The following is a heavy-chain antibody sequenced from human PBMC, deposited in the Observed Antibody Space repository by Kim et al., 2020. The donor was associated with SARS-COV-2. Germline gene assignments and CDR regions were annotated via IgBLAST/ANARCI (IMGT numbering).Heavy chain of an antibody. CDR2: IKQDGSEK. V-gene: IGHV3-7*01. CDR3: ARDEWLGLGAFDI. Sequence: GGSLRLSCVASGFTFSSYWMSWVRQAPGKGLEWVANIKQDGSEKYYVDSVKGRFTISRDNAKNSLYLQMNSLRAEDTAVYYCARDEWLGLGAFDIWCQWT. CDR1: GFTFSSYW. J-gene: IGHJ3*02. D-gene: IGHD6-19*01.